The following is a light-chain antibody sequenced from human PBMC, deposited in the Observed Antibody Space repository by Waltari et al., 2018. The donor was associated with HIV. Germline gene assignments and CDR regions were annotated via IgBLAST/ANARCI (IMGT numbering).Light chain of an antibody. CDR1: SNDVGGYDY. V-gene: IGLV2-8*01. Sequence: QSALTQPPSASGSLEQSVSISCTGTSNDVGGYDYVSWYRQHPGKAPKLMIYEVTNRPSGVPNRFSGSKSGNTASLTVSGLQAEDEGDYYCSSYAGNSYFVVFGGGTKLTVL. J-gene: IGLJ2*01. CDR3: SSYAGNSYFVV. CDR2: EVT.